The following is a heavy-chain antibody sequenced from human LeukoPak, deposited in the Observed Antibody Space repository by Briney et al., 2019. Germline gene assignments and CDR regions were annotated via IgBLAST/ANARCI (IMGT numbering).Heavy chain of an antibody. J-gene: IGHJ4*02. CDR1: GYTFTGYY. V-gene: IGHV1-2*06. CDR3: ARVRRILYSSSWYYFDY. CDR2: INPNSGGT. D-gene: IGHD6-13*01. Sequence: ASVKVSCKASGYTFTGYYMHWVRQAPGQGLEWMGRINPNSGGTNYAQKFQGRVTMTRDTSISTAYMELSRLRSDDTAVYYCARVRRILYSSSWYYFDYWRQGTLVTVSS.